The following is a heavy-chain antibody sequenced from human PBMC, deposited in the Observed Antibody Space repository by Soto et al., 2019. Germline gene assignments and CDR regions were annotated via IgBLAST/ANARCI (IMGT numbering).Heavy chain of an antibody. CDR2: IIAIFGTA. V-gene: IGHV1-69*13. Sequence: VKVSFKASCGTFISYAISWVRQAPGQGLEWMGGIIAIFGTANYAQKFQGRVTITADESTSTAYMELSSLRSEDTAVYYCARDRTGIVVVPAASSGGYVDYYYYGMDVWGQGTTVSVS. CDR1: CGTFISYA. J-gene: IGHJ6*02. D-gene: IGHD2-2*01. CDR3: ARDRTGIVVVPAASSGGYVDYYYYGMDV.